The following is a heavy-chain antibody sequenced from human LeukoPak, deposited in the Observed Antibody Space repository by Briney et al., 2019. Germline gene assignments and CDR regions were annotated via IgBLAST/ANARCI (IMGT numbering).Heavy chain of an antibody. Sequence: GGSLRLSCAASGFIFSSYAMSWVRQGPGMGLESVSAISASASHTYYADSVKGRFTISRDSSKKTVFLQMNSLRAEDTAIYHCARWGDDFWSTKTEDYWGQGTLVTVSS. CDR1: GFIFSSYA. CDR2: ISASASHT. D-gene: IGHD3-3*01. J-gene: IGHJ4*02. V-gene: IGHV3-23*01. CDR3: ARWGDDFWSTKTEDY.